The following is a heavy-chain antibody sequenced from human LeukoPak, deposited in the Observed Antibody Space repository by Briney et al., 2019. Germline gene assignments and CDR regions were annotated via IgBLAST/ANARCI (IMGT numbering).Heavy chain of an antibody. CDR3: AKDLNIATSGIPDY. V-gene: IGHV1-46*01. D-gene: IGHD6-13*01. CDR2: INPSGGSS. CDR1: GYTFTNYY. J-gene: IGHJ4*02. Sequence: GASVKVSCKASGYTFTNYYMHWVRQAPGQGLEWMGIINPSGGSSSYTQNFQGRFTMTRDTSTSTVYMEVSSLRSEDTAVYYCAKDLNIATSGIPDYWGQGTLVTVSS.